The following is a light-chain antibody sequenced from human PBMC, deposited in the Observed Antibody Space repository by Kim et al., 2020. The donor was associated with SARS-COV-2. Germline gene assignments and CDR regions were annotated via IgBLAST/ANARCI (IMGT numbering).Light chain of an antibody. V-gene: IGLV2-14*03. CDR3: SSYTSSSTLV. CDR1: SSDVGGYNY. CDR2: DVS. Sequence: GQSITISCTGTSSDVGGYNYVSWYRQHPGKAPKLMIYDVSNRPSGVSNRCSGSKSGNTASLTISGLQAEDEADYYCSSYTSSSTLVFGGGTKLTVL. J-gene: IGLJ2*01.